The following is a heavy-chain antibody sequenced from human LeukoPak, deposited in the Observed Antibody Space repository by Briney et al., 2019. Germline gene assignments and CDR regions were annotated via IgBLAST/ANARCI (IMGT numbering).Heavy chain of an antibody. J-gene: IGHJ4*02. Sequence: PSETLSLTCAVYGGSFSGYYWSWIRQPPGKGLEWIGEINHSGSTNYNPSLKSRVTISVDTSKNQFSLKLSSVTAADTAVYYCARGRMATMIHWGQGTLVTVSS. CDR1: GGSFSGYY. V-gene: IGHV4-34*01. CDR3: ARGRMATMIH. CDR2: INHSGST. D-gene: IGHD5-24*01.